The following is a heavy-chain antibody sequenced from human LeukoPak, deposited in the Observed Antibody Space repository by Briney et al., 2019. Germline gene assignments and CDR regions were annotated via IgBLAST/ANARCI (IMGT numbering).Heavy chain of an antibody. CDR1: GYSISSGYY. J-gene: IGHJ4*02. CDR3: ARVVACSSTSCYTGIDY. D-gene: IGHD2-2*02. V-gene: IGHV4-38-2*02. Sequence: SETLALTCTVSGYSISSGYYWGWIRQPPGKGLEWIGSIYHSGSTYYNPPLKSRVTISVDTSKHQFSLKLSSVTAADTAVYYCARVVACSSTSCYTGIDYWGQGTLVTVSS. CDR2: IYHSGST.